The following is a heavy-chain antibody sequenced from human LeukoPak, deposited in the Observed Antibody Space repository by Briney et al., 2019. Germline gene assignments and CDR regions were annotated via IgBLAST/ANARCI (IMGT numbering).Heavy chain of an antibody. Sequence: SETLSLTCAVYGGSFSGYYWSWIRQPPGKGLEWIGEINHSGSTNYNPSLKSRVTISVDTSKNQFSLKLSSVTAADTAVYYCARDSTMVRGVIIPADYWGQGTLVTVSS. D-gene: IGHD3-10*01. CDR3: ARDSTMVRGVIIPADY. CDR2: INHSGST. V-gene: IGHV4-34*01. CDR1: GGSFSGYY. J-gene: IGHJ4*02.